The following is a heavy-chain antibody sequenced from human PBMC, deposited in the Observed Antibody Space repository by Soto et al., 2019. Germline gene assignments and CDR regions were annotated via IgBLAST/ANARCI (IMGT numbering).Heavy chain of an antibody. Sequence: QVQLVESGGGVVQPGRSLRLSCAASGFTFSSYGMHWVRQAPGKGLEWVAVISYDGSNKYYADSVKGRFTISRDNSKNTLYLQMNSLRAEDTSAYYCAKVRGYYDYWGQGTLVTVSS. D-gene: IGHD3-22*01. CDR1: GFTFSSYG. J-gene: IGHJ4*02. CDR2: ISYDGSNK. CDR3: AKVRGYYDY. V-gene: IGHV3-30*18.